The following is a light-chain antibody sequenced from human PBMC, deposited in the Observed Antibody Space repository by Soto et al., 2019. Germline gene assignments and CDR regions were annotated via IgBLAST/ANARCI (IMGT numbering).Light chain of an antibody. CDR1: QSVSSSY. CDR3: QQYGSSPGT. V-gene: IGKV3-20*01. Sequence: EIVLTQSPGTLSLSPGERATLSCRASQSVSSSYLAWDQQKPGQAPRLLIYGASSRATGIPDRFSGSGSGTDFTLTISRLEPEDLAVYYCQQYGSSPGTFGKGTKVEIK. J-gene: IGKJ1*01. CDR2: GAS.